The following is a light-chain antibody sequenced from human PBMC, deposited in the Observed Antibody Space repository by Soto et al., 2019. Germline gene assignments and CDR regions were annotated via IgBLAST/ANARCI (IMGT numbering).Light chain of an antibody. CDR1: QAISSW. J-gene: IGKJ5*01. Sequence: DVQMTQSPSSVSASDGHRATITRRASQAISSWLAWYQQKPGTAPKLLIFAASSLQTGVPSRFSGSGSGTEFTLTISSLQPEDFATYYCQQASSFPPTFGQGTRLEIK. V-gene: IGKV1D-12*01. CDR2: AAS. CDR3: QQASSFPPT.